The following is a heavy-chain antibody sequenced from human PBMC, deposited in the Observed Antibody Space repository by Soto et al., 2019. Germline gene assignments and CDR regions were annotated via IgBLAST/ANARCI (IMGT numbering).Heavy chain of an antibody. J-gene: IGHJ3*02. CDR2: ISYDGSNK. CDR1: GFTFSSYA. Sequence: PGGSLRLSCAASGFTFSSYAMHWVRQAPGKGLEWVAVISYDGSNKYYADPVKGRFTISRDNSKNTLYLQMNSLRAEDTAVYYCVKDRSSSSPLGAFDIWGQGTMVTVSS. D-gene: IGHD6-13*01. CDR3: VKDRSSSSPLGAFDI. V-gene: IGHV3-30-3*01.